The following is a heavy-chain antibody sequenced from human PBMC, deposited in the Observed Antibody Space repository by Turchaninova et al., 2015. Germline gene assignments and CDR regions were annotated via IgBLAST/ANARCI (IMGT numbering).Heavy chain of an antibody. Sequence: QVELKQWGAGLLKPSETLSLTCAVDGGSFSGHYWSWIRQPPGKGLEGIGKINHSGDTKYNPSLKSRCTISGETSKNKFSLKLNPVTAADTALYSWAGARITLLAGDSPDVFDVWGQGTMVTVSS. CDR1: GGSFSGHY. D-gene: IGHD2/OR15-2a*01. V-gene: IGHV4-34*01. CDR3: AGARITLLAGDSPDVFDV. J-gene: IGHJ3*01. CDR2: INHSGDT.